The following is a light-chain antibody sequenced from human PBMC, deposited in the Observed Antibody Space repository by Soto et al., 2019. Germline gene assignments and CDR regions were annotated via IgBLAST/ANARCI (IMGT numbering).Light chain of an antibody. CDR1: QSVSTN. V-gene: IGKV3-15*01. J-gene: IGKJ2*01. CDR3: HQYNNRPPYT. CDR2: GAS. Sequence: ETVMTQSPATLSVSPGERVTLSCRASQSVSTNLAWYQQRPGQAPRLLIYGASTRATGIPARFSGSGSGTELTLTISSLQSEDFAVYYCHQYNNRPPYTFGQGTQL.